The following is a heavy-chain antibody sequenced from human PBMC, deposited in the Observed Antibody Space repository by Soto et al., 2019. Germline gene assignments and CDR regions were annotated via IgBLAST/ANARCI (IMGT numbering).Heavy chain of an antibody. Sequence: ESGGGLVKPGGSLRLSCAASGFSFSSYSMNWVRQAPGKGLEWVSSIRSSSSYIYYADSVKGRFTISRDNAKNSLYLQMNSLRAEDTAVYYCARDYGSGFDPWGQGTLVTVSS. CDR1: GFSFSSYS. CDR3: ARDYGSGFDP. V-gene: IGHV3-21*06. CDR2: IRSSSSYI. D-gene: IGHD3-10*01. J-gene: IGHJ5*02.